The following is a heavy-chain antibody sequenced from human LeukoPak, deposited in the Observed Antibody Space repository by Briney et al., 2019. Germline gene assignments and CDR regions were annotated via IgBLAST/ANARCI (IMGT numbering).Heavy chain of an antibody. V-gene: IGHV3-23*01. CDR1: GFPFSSHA. D-gene: IGHD4/OR15-4a*01. Sequence: GGSLRLSCEVSGFPFSSHAMSWVRQAPGRGLEWVSGISISADMTYYAESVQGRFIISRDNSKNTVYLQMDSLRVEDTAVYYCANEEVPNDYWGQGSLVTV. CDR3: ANEEVPNDY. CDR2: ISISADMT. J-gene: IGHJ4*02.